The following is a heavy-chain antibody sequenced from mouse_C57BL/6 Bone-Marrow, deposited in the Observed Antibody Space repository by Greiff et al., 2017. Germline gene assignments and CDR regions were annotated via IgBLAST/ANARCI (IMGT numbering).Heavy chain of an antibody. V-gene: IGHV14-4*01. J-gene: IGHJ3*01. Sequence: VQLQQSGAELVRPGASVKLSCTASGFNIKDDYMHWVKQRPEQGLEWIGWIDPENGDTEYASKFQGKATITADTSSNTAYLQLSSLTSEDTAVYYCTTFDGYYVAWFAYWGQGTLVTVSA. CDR1: GFNIKDDY. CDR2: IDPENGDT. D-gene: IGHD2-3*01. CDR3: TTFDGYYVAWFAY.